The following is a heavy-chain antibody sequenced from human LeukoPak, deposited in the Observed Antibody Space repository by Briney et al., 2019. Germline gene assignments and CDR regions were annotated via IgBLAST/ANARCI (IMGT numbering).Heavy chain of an antibody. J-gene: IGHJ4*02. CDR2: IYATGNT. D-gene: IGHD4-17*01. CDR3: ARDDYGDSTRGLDY. CDR1: GGSVSSFY. Sequence: SETLSLTCTVSGGSVSSFYWTWIRQPAGKGLEWIGRIYATGNTNFNPSLKSRVTMSIDTSKNQFSLKLSSVTAADTAVYYCARDDYGDSTRGLDYWGQGTLVTVSS. V-gene: IGHV4-4*07.